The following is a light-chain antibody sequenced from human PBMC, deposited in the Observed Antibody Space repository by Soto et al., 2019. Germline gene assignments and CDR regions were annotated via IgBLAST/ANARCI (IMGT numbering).Light chain of an antibody. V-gene: IGKV3-20*01. CDR3: QQYGSSPIT. Sequence: EFVLTQSPGTLSLSPGERATLSCRASQTVRNNYLAWYQQKPGQAPRLLIYGASSRATGIPDRLSGSGSGTDFTLTISRLEPEDFAVYYCQQYGSSPITFGQGTRLEIK. CDR1: QTVRNNY. J-gene: IGKJ5*01. CDR2: GAS.